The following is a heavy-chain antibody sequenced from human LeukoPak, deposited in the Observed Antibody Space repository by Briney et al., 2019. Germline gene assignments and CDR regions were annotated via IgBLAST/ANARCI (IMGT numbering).Heavy chain of an antibody. J-gene: IGHJ4*02. CDR1: GGSISNYY. Sequence: SETLSLTCIVSGGSISNYYWSWIRQPPGKGLEWIGYIFYSGSTDYNPSLKSRVTISIDTSKNQFSLRLTSVTAADTAVYYCARMITFGGIIDWGQGTLVTVSS. V-gene: IGHV4-59*01. CDR3: ARMITFGGIID. D-gene: IGHD3-16*02. CDR2: IFYSGST.